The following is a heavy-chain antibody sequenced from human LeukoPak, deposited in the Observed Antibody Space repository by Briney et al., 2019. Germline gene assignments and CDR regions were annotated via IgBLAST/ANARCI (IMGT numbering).Heavy chain of an antibody. Sequence: ASVKVSCKASGYTFTGYFIHWVRQAPGQGLEWMGWINTNTGNPTYAQGFTGRFVFSLDTSVSTAYLQISSLKAEDTAVYYCARDRGIAVAGNYYFDYWGQGTLVTVSS. V-gene: IGHV7-4-1*02. CDR3: ARDRGIAVAGNYYFDY. CDR2: INTNTGNP. J-gene: IGHJ4*02. CDR1: GYTFTGYF. D-gene: IGHD6-19*01.